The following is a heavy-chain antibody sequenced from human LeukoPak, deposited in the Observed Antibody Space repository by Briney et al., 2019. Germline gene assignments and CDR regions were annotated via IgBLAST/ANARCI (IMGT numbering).Heavy chain of an antibody. J-gene: IGHJ5*02. Sequence: SETLSLTCAVYGGPFRGFFWSWIRQAPGKELEWIGEASHSGSSNYNPSLKSRINISLDTSKSQISLRLTSVTAADTAVYYCARGIFYGGRNQYIWLDLWGQGTLVTVSS. V-gene: IGHV4-34*01. CDR3: ARGIFYGGRNQYIWLDL. D-gene: IGHD4-23*01. CDR2: ASHSGSS. CDR1: GGPFRGFF.